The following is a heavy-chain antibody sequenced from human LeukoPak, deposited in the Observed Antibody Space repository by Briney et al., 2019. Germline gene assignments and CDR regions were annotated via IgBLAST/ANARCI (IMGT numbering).Heavy chain of an antibody. Sequence: PSGTQSLTCAVSGGSISSSNWWSWVRPPPGKGLEWIGEIYHSGSTNYNPSLKSRVTISVDKSKNQFSLKLSSVTAADTAVYYCARDQTYSGSGIYTYFDYWGQGILVTVSS. D-gene: IGHD3-10*01. CDR3: ARDQTYSGSGIYTYFDY. J-gene: IGHJ4*02. CDR1: GGSISSSNW. CDR2: IYHSGST. V-gene: IGHV4-4*02.